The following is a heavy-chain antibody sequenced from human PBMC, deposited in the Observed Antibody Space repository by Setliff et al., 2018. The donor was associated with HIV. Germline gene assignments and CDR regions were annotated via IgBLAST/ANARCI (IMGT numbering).Heavy chain of an antibody. D-gene: IGHD3-10*01. CDR3: ARPALGIGGGSRFDN. Sequence: ETLSLTCAVYGGSFSGYYWGWIRQTPGKGLERIGEIDHSGGTKDNPSLKSRVTISVDTSKNQFSLKLSSVTAADTAVYYCARPALGIGGGSRFDNWGQGTRVTVSS. V-gene: IGHV4-34*01. CDR2: IDHSGGT. CDR1: GGSFSGYY. J-gene: IGHJ4*02.